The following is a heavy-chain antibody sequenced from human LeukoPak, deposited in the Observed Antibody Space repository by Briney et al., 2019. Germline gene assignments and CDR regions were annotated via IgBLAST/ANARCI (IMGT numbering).Heavy chain of an antibody. CDR2: ISAYNGIT. CDR3: ARVPRPRDPTSSAAHQPFDY. D-gene: IGHD2-2*01. Sequence: ASVKVSCKASGYTFTNYGISWVRQAPGQGLEWMGWISAYNGITNYARKLRGRVTMTTDTSTSTGYMELRSLRSDDTAVYYCARVPRPRDPTSSAAHQPFDYWGQGTLVIVSS. J-gene: IGHJ4*02. V-gene: IGHV1-18*01. CDR1: GYTFTNYG.